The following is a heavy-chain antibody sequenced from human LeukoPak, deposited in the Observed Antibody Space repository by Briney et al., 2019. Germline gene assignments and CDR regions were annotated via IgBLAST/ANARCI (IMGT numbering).Heavy chain of an antibody. CDR2: IYSGGAT. Sequence: PGGSLRLSCAASGFTVSSNFMTWVRQAPGKGLEWVSVIYSGGATYYADSVKGRFTISRDNSKNTLYLQMNSLRAEDTAVYYCANVPSYWGQGSLVTVSS. V-gene: IGHV3-53*01. CDR1: GFTVSSNF. J-gene: IGHJ4*02. CDR3: ANVPSY. D-gene: IGHD6-6*01.